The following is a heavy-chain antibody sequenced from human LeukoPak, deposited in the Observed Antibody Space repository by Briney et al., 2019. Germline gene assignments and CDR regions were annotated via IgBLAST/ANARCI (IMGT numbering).Heavy chain of an antibody. D-gene: IGHD2-2*01. J-gene: IGHJ4*02. Sequence: QPGRSLRLSCAASGFTFSSYAMHWVRQAPGKGLEWVAVIWSDGSNKYYTDSVKGRFTISRDNSKNTLYLQMNRLRAEDTAVYYCARDEERGYCSTTSCPSCAYWGQGTLVTVSS. CDR3: ARDEERGYCSTTSCPSCAY. CDR1: GFTFSSYA. V-gene: IGHV3-33*01. CDR2: IWSDGSNK.